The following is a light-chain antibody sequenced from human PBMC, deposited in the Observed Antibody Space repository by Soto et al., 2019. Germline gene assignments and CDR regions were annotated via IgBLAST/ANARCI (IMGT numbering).Light chain of an antibody. Sequence: QSALTQPASVSGSPGQSITISCTGTSSDVGGYNYVSWYQQHPGKAPKLMIYEVSNRPSRVSNRFSGSKSGNTASLTISGLQAEDEADYYCSSYTSSDTGVFGTGTKVTVL. CDR1: SSDVGGYNY. CDR3: SSYTSSDTGV. CDR2: EVS. J-gene: IGLJ1*01. V-gene: IGLV2-14*01.